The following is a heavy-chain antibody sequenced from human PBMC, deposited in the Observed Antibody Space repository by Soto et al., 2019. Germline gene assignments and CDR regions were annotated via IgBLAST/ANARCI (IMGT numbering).Heavy chain of an antibody. CDR3: ARVYSSPFDY. CDR1: GGTFSSYT. CDR2: IIPILGIA. Sequence: QVQLVQSGAEVKKPGSSVKVSCKASGGTFSSYTISWVRQAPGQGLEWMGRIIPILGIANYSQKFQGRVTITADKSTSTAYMELSSLGSEDTAVYYCARVYSSPFDYWGQGTLVTVSS. V-gene: IGHV1-69*02. J-gene: IGHJ4*02. D-gene: IGHD6-13*01.